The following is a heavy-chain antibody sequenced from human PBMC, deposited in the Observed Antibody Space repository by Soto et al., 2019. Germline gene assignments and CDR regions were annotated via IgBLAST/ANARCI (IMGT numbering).Heavy chain of an antibody. J-gene: IGHJ3*02. D-gene: IGHD3-10*01. CDR2: IYYSGGA. CDR3: ARRPVYYNAFDI. CDR1: GGSISSSNYD. Sequence: SETLSLTCTVSGGSISSSNYDWAWIRQPPGKDLEWIGSIYYSGGAYNNPSLKSRVAVSVDPSKNQFSLKLNSVTAADTAVFYCARRPVYYNAFDIWGQGTLGTVSS. V-gene: IGHV4-39*01.